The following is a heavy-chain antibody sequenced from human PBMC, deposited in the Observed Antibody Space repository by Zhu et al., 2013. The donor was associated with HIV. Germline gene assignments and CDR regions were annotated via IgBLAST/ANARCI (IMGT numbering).Heavy chain of an antibody. V-gene: IGHV1-8*01. CDR3: ARAGVGTFRGGFXV. J-gene: IGHJ3*01. D-gene: IGHD3-16*01. Sequence: QVQLLQSGPEVRRPGASVKVSCKTSGYSFATFDISWVRQATGQGLEWMGWMNPNSGNTGYVEKFQGRVTFTRNTSLNTAYMELTGLRSEDTAMYYCARAGVGTFRGGFXVWGQGTVVT. CDR1: GYSFATFD. CDR2: MNPNSGNT.